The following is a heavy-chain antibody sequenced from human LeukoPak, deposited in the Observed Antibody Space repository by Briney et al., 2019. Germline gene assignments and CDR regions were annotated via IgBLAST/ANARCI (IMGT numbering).Heavy chain of an antibody. CDR1: GGSISSSSYY. V-gene: IGHV4-30-4*01. D-gene: IGHD3-10*01. CDR3: ARERYYSGAFDI. Sequence: SETLSLTCTVSGGSISSSSYYWGWIRQPPGKGLEWIGYIYYSGSTYYNPSLKSRVTISVDTSKNQFSLKLTSVTAADTAVYYCARERYYSGAFDIWGQGTMVTVSS. J-gene: IGHJ3*02. CDR2: IYYSGST.